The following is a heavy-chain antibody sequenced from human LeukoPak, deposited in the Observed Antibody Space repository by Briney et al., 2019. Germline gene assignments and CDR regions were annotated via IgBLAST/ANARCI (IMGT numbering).Heavy chain of an antibody. J-gene: IGHJ3*02. V-gene: IGHV1-46*01. CDR1: GYIFTSYN. D-gene: IGHD5-18*01. CDR2: INPSGGTT. CDR3: ARGRYSYGYEYAFDI. Sequence: GASVKVSCKASGYIFTSYNIYWVRQAPGQGLEWMGIINPSGGTTNYAQKFKGRVTITADKSTSTAYMELSSLRSEDTAVYYCARGRYSYGYEYAFDIWGQGTMVTVSS.